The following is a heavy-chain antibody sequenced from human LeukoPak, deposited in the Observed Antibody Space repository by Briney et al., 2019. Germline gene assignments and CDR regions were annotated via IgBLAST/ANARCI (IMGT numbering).Heavy chain of an antibody. Sequence: GGSLRLSCAASGFTFSNYWMSWVRQAPGKGLEWVSNIKQDGSEKYYVDSVKGRLTISRDNTKNSLYLQMNSLRAEDTAVYFCTTALRWVQSPFNYWGQGTLVTVSS. CDR3: TTALRWVQSPFNY. CDR2: IKQDGSEK. J-gene: IGHJ4*02. V-gene: IGHV3-7*05. D-gene: IGHD5-24*01. CDR1: GFTFSNYW.